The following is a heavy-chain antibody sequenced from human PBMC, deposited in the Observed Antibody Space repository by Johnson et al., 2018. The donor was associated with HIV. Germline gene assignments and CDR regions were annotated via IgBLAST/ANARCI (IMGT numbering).Heavy chain of an antibody. D-gene: IGHD2-15*01. Sequence: VQLVETGGGLIQPGGSLRLSCAVSGFAVSNNYMSWVRQAPGQGLEWVSVIYSSGSAYNADSMKGRFTISRDNSKNTLYLQMNSLRVEDTAVYYCARGHCSGAVWLDDGVDIWGQGTMVSVSS. V-gene: IGHV3-53*02. CDR1: GFAVSNNY. CDR3: ARGHCSGAVWLDDGVDI. J-gene: IGHJ3*02. CDR2: IYSSGSA.